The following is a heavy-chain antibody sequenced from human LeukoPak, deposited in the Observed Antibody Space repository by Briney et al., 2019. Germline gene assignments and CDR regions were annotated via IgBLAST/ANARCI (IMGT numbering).Heavy chain of an antibody. CDR1: GYSISSGYY. CDR2: IYHSGST. V-gene: IGHV4-38-2*02. Sequence: PSETLSLTCTVSGYSISSGYYWGLIRQPPGKGLELIGSIYHSGSTYYNPSLKSRVTISVDTSKNQFSLKLSSVTAADTAVYYCARDPGITGTTSFSDYWGQGTLVTVSS. CDR3: ARDPGITGTTSFSDY. D-gene: IGHD1-7*01. J-gene: IGHJ4*02.